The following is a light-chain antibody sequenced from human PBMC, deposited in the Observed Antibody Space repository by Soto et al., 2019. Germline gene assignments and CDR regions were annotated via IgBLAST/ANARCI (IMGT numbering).Light chain of an antibody. CDR1: QSFFTN. J-gene: IGKJ2*01. V-gene: IGKV3-15*01. CDR2: GPS. Sequence: EIVMTQSPATLSVSPGERVTLSCRASQSFFTNLAWSQHKPCQAPRLLIYGPSTRATGLPARFSGSGSGTAFTLTASSLQSEDFALYYCQQYNNWPYTFGQGTKLEIK. CDR3: QQYNNWPYT.